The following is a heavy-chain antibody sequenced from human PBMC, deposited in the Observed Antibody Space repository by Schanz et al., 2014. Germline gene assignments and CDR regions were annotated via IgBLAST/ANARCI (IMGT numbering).Heavy chain of an antibody. CDR1: GFTFSIYA. Sequence: EVQLVESGGGLVQPGGSLRLSCSASGFTFSIYAMHWVRQAPGKGLEYVSAISHDGYSTYYADSVKGRFTISRDNSKNTLYRQMSSLTTEDTAVYYCARSRSGFYFDYWGQGTLVTVSA. J-gene: IGHJ4*02. CDR3: ARSRSGFYFDY. CDR2: ISHDGYST. D-gene: IGHD1-26*01. V-gene: IGHV3-64D*06.